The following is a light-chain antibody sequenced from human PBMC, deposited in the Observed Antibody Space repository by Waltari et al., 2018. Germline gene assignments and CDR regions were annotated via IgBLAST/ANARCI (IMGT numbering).Light chain of an antibody. Sequence: VILTQSPATLSLSPGERATLSCRASQSVSSYLAWYQQKPGQAPWLLIYGASSRATGIPDRFSGSGSGTEFTLTISSLEPEDFAVYYCQKYSTSPPTFGPGTKLDIK. CDR3: QKYSTSPPT. CDR2: GAS. CDR1: QSVSSY. V-gene: IGKV3-20*01. J-gene: IGKJ3*01.